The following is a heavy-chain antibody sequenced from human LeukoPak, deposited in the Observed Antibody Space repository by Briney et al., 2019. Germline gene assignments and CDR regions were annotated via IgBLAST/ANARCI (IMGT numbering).Heavy chain of an antibody. CDR2: ISWNSGSI. CDR3: AKTPYASSGTTLEFDY. CDR1: GFTFDDYT. D-gene: IGHD3-22*01. V-gene: IGHV3-9*03. Sequence: GGSLRLSCAASGFTFDDYTMHWVRQAPGKGLEWVSGISWNSGSIGYADSVKGRFTISRDNAKNSLYLQMNSLRAEDMALYYCAKTPYASSGTTLEFDYWGQGTLVTVSS. J-gene: IGHJ4*02.